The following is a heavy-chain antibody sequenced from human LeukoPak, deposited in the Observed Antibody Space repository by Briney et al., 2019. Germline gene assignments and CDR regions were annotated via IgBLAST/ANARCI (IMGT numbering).Heavy chain of an antibody. CDR2: INHSGST. CDR1: GGSFSGYY. CDR3: ARGDGLAAAGYFDP. D-gene: IGHD6-13*01. V-gene: IGHV4-34*01. Sequence: PSETLSLTCAVYGGSFSGYYWSWIRQPPGKGLEWIGEINHSGSTNYNPSLKSRVTISVDTSKNQFSLKLSSVTAADTAVYYCARGDGLAAAGYFDPWGQGTLVTVSS. J-gene: IGHJ5*02.